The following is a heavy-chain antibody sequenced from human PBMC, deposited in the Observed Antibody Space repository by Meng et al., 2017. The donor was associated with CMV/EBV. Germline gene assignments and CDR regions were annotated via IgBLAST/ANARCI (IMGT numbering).Heavy chain of an antibody. J-gene: IGHJ5*02. CDR3: ATSYYDFWSASYNWFDP. Sequence: SETLSLTCTVSGGPISSSSYYWGWIRQPPGKGLEWIGSIYYSGSTYYNPFLKSRVTISVDTSKNQFSLKLSSVTAADTAVYYCATSYYDFWSASYNWFDPWGQGTLVTVSS. V-gene: IGHV4-39*01. CDR1: GGPISSSSYY. CDR2: IYYSGST. D-gene: IGHD3-3*01.